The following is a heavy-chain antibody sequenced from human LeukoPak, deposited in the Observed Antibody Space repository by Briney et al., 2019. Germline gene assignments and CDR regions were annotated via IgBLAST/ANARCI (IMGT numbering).Heavy chain of an antibody. CDR1: GYTFTGYY. CDR2: INPNSGGT. D-gene: IGHD2/OR15-2a*01. V-gene: IGHV1-2*02. Sequence: ASVKVSCKASGYTFTGYYIHWVRQAPGQGLEWMGWINPNSGGTNYAQKFQGRVTMTRDTSISTAYMELSRLRSDDTAVYYCARDPTETPSFVDYWGQGTLVTVSS. CDR3: ARDPTETPSFVDY. J-gene: IGHJ4*02.